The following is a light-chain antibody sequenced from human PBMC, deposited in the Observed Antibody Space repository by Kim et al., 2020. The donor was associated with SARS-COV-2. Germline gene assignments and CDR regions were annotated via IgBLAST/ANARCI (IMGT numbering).Light chain of an antibody. J-gene: IGKJ3*01. CDR1: QDISNY. Sequence: DIQMTQSPSSLSASVGDRVTITCQASQDISNYLNWYQQKPGKAPKLLIYDASNLQTGVPSRFSGSGSGTDFTITITSLQPEDIATYYCQQYDNPPPITFGPGTKVYIK. CDR3: QQYDNPPPIT. CDR2: DAS. V-gene: IGKV1-33*01.